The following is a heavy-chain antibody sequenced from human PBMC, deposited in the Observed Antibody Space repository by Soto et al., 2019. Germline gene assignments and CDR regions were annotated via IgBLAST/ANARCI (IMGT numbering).Heavy chain of an antibody. CDR3: ARTQGYCTTTSCSYGMDV. CDR2: IYTSGST. V-gene: IGHV4-4*07. J-gene: IGHJ6*02. CDR1: GASVSTYY. D-gene: IGHD2-2*01. Sequence: AETLSLTCTVSGASVSTYYWSCVRQPSGKGLEWIGRIYTSGSTNYNASLKSRVTMSVDTSKNQFSLKLSSVTAADSAVYYCARTQGYCTTTSCSYGMDVWGQGTTVTVSS.